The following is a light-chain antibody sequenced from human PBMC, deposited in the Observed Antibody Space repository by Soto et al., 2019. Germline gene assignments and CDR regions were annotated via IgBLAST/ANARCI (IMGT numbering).Light chain of an antibody. CDR2: GNS. J-gene: IGLJ1*01. CDR3: QSSDSSLRGRV. Sequence: QSVLTQPPSVSGAPGQRVTISCTGSSSNIGAGYDVHWYQQLPGTAPKLLIYGNSNRPSGVPDRFSGSKSGTSASLAITGLQAEDEADYYCQSSDSSLRGRVFGTGTKLTVL. V-gene: IGLV1-40*01. CDR1: SSNIGAGYD.